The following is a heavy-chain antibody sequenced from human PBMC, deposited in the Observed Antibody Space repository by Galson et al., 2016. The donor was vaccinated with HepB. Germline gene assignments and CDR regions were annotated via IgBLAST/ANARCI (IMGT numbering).Heavy chain of an antibody. CDR1: GFSLSTRGVG. J-gene: IGHJ2*01. CDR3: AHTGPPRTDDDYRPWSFDL. CDR2: VYWDDHK. Sequence: PALVKPTQTLTLTCTFSGFSLSTRGVGVGWIRQPPGKALEWFELVYWDDHKRYSPSLQSRLTITKDTSKNQVVLTMTNMDPVDTATYYCAHTGPPRTDDDYRPWSFDLWGRGTLVTVSS. D-gene: IGHD4-17*01. V-gene: IGHV2-5*02.